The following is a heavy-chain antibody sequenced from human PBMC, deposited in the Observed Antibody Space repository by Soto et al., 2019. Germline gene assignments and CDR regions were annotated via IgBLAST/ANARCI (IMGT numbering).Heavy chain of an antibody. CDR3: AKDSTVAATDYFDA. Sequence: PGGSLRLSCAASGFTFSNYAMTWFRQASGKGLEWVSAVSGSGGSLYYADSVMGRFTVSRDNSKNTVYLQMNSLRAEDTAVYYCAKDSTVAATDYFDAWGQGTLVTVSS. CDR1: GFTFSNYA. V-gene: IGHV3-23*01. CDR2: VSGSGGSL. J-gene: IGHJ4*02. D-gene: IGHD2-15*01.